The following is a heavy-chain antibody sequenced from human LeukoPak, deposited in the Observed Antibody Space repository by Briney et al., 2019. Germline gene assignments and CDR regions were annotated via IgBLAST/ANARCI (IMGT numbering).Heavy chain of an antibody. J-gene: IGHJ4*02. V-gene: IGHV1-69*02. CDR1: GYSITELS. CDR3: ANQYPNYYDSSGYSPPGY. Sequence: SVKVSCKVSGYSITELSTHWVRQAPGKGLEWMGRIIPILGIANYAQKFQGRVTITADKSTSTAYMELSSLRSEDTAVYYCANQYPNYYDSSGYSPPGYWGQGTLVTVSS. CDR2: IIPILGIA. D-gene: IGHD3-22*01.